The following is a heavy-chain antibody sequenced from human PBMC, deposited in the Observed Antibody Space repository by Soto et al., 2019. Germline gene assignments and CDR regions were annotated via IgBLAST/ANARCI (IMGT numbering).Heavy chain of an antibody. CDR1: GYSFSSYG. Sequence: VESVTISCKASGYSFSSYGIGWVLQMPGQGPEWMGIIYPGDSDTRYSPSFQGQVTISADKSISTAYLQWSSLKASDTAMYYCARYCGGGSCYRPSYQFDYWGQGTMVTGSS. D-gene: IGHD2-15*01. V-gene: IGHV5-51*01. CDR3: ARYCGGGSCYRPSYQFDY. CDR2: IYPGDSDT. J-gene: IGHJ4*02.